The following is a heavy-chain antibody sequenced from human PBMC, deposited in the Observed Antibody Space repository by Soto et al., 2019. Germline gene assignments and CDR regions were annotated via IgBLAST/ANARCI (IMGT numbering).Heavy chain of an antibody. J-gene: IGHJ4*02. D-gene: IGHD3-16*01. Sequence: LESMAITCTVSGDSIGSYHWSWVRQPTGTGLEWIGFMFSRGSANSNPSLKSRVTISVDTSKSQFSLKLTSVTAADTAIYYCARHHPRSVAAFESPFDFWGKGTLVTVSS. CDR2: MFSRGSA. CDR3: ARHHPRSVAAFESPFDF. CDR1: GDSIGSYH. V-gene: IGHV4-59*01.